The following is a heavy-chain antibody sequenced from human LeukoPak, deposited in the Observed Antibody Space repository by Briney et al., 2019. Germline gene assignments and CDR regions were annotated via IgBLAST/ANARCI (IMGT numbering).Heavy chain of an antibody. J-gene: IGHJ5*02. V-gene: IGHV5-51*01. CDR2: IYPGDSDT. CDR1: GYSFTSYW. D-gene: IGHD4-23*01. CDR3: ARRKDGGNYDWLDP. Sequence: KVSCKASGYSFTSYWIGWVRQMPGKGLEWMGIIYPGDSDTRYSPSFQGQVTISADKFISTAYLQWSSLKASDTAIYYCARRKDGGNYDWLDPWGQGTLVTVSS.